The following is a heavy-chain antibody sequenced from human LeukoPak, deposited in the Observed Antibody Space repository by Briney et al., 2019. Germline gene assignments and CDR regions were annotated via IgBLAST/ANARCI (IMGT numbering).Heavy chain of an antibody. D-gene: IGHD1-1*01. J-gene: IGHJ4*02. CDR2: IYYSGST. V-gene: IGHV4-59*08. CDR3: ARLGTWDY. CDR1: GGSISSYY. Sequence: PSETLSLTCTVSGGSISSYYWSWIRQPPGKGLEWIGYIYYSGSTYYNPSLKSRVTISVDTSKNQFSLKLSSVTAADTAVYYCARLGTWDYWGQGTLVTVSS.